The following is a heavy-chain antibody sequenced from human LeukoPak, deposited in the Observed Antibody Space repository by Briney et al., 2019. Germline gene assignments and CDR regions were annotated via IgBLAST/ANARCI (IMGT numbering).Heavy chain of an antibody. Sequence: SVKVSCKASGYTFTGYYMHWVRQAPGQGLEWMGWINPIFGTANYAQKFQGRVTITADKSTSTAYMELSSLRSEDTAVYYCARSPIASSPGNWFDPWGQGTLVTVSS. CDR1: GYTFTGYY. J-gene: IGHJ5*02. CDR3: ARSPIASSPGNWFDP. D-gene: IGHD6-13*01. V-gene: IGHV1-69*06. CDR2: INPIFGTA.